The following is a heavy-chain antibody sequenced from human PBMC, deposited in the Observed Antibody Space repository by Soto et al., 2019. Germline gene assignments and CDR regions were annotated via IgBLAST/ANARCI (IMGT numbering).Heavy chain of an antibody. Sequence: GWSLRLSCASSVFTFISYWMSWVRQAPGKGLEWVANIKQDGSEKYYVDSVKGRFTISRDNAKNSLYLQMSSLRAEDTAVYYCARDQAYYDFWGGYSNYYYYYGMDVWGQGTTVTVSS. V-gene: IGHV3-7*03. D-gene: IGHD3-3*01. CDR2: IKQDGSEK. J-gene: IGHJ6*02. CDR1: VFTFISYW. CDR3: ARDQAYYDFWGGYSNYYYYYGMDV.